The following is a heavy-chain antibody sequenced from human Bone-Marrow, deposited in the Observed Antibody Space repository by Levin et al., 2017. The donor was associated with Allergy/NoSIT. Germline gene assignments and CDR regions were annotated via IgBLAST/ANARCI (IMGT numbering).Heavy chain of an antibody. CDR2: IKQDGSEK. D-gene: IGHD2-2*01. CDR1: GFRISSYW. J-gene: IGHJ3*01. V-gene: IGHV3-7*01. CDR3: ASYHRGVTAFDV. Sequence: GGSLRLSCAASGFRISSYWMSWVRQAPGKGLEWVANIKQDGSEKIYMDSVKGRFTISRDNAKNSLYLQLNSLRAEDTAVYYCASYHRGVTAFDVWGQGTLVTVSS.